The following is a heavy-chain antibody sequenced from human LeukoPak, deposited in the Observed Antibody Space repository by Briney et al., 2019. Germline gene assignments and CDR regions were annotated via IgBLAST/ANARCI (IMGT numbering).Heavy chain of an antibody. CDR1: GFTFSNYW. D-gene: IGHD5-18*01. J-gene: IGHJ6*03. V-gene: IGHV3-7*03. CDR3: ARVGGYSWHFHYYYYYMDV. CDR2: IKQDRSEK. Sequence: GGSLRLSCAASGFTFSNYWMSWVRQAPGKGLEWVANIKQDRSEKYYVDSVKGRFTISRDNAKNSLYLQMNSLRAEDTAVYYCARVGGYSWHFHYYYYYMDVWGKGTTVTISS.